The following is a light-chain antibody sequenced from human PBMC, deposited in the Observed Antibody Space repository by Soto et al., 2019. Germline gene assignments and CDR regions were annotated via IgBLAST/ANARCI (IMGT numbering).Light chain of an antibody. V-gene: IGKV1D-8*01. CDR2: AAS. J-gene: IGKJ4*01. CDR1: QAISDH. Sequence: VIWMTQSPSLLSASTGDRVTISCRMSQAISDHLAWYQQKPGKTPELLIYAASSLQSGVPSRFSGSVSGTDFTLTISSLQSEDFATYYCQQYFSFPLTFGGGTRLEIK. CDR3: QQYFSFPLT.